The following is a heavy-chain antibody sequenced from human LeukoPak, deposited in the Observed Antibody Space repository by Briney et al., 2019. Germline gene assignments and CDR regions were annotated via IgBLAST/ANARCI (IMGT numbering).Heavy chain of an antibody. CDR3: ARGYYDILTGYFYLDY. Sequence: SETLSLTCTVSGGSISSYYWSGIRQPPGKGLEWIGYIYYSGSTNYNPSLKSRVTISVDTSKNQFSLKLSSVTAADTAVYYCARGYYDILTGYFYLDYWGQGTLVTVSS. V-gene: IGHV4-59*01. CDR1: GGSISSYY. J-gene: IGHJ4*02. CDR2: IYYSGST. D-gene: IGHD3-9*01.